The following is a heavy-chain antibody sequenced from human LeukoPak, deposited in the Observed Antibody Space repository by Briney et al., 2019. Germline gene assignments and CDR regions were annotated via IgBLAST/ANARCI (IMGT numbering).Heavy chain of an antibody. CDR3: ATHYYDSSGYYYSWYFDL. Sequence: SETLSLTCTVSGGSISSSSYYWGWIRQPPGKGLEWIGSIYHSGSSNYNPSLKSRVTISADTSKNQFSLKLSSVTAADTAVYYCATHYYDSSGYYYSWYFDLWGRGTLVTVSS. J-gene: IGHJ2*01. CDR1: GGSISSSSYY. D-gene: IGHD3-22*01. V-gene: IGHV4-39*07. CDR2: IYHSGSS.